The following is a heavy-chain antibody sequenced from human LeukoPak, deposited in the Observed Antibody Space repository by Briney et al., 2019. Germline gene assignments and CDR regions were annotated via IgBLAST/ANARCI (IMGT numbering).Heavy chain of an antibody. J-gene: IGHJ4*02. D-gene: IGHD3-22*01. CDR3: ARDRYDSSGYYIDY. CDR2: INHSGST. CDR1: GGSFSGYS. Sequence: SETLSLTCAVYGGSFSGYSWSWIRQPPGKGLEWIGEINHSGSTNYNPSLKSRVTISVDTSKNQFSLKLSSVTAADTAVYYCARDRYDSSGYYIDYWGQGTLVTVSS. V-gene: IGHV4-34*01.